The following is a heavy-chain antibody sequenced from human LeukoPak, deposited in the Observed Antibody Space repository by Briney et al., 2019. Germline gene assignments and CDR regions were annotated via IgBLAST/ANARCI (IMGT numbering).Heavy chain of an antibody. CDR1: GFTFRSYA. CDR2: ISYDGSNK. Sequence: GGSLRLSCAASGFTFRSYAMHWVRQAPGKGLEWVAVISYDGSNKYYADSVKGRFTISRDNAKNTLYLQMNSLRAEDTAVYYCARGSGTGWYNFDYWGQGTLVTVSS. V-gene: IGHV3-30*04. D-gene: IGHD6-19*01. J-gene: IGHJ4*02. CDR3: ARGSGTGWYNFDY.